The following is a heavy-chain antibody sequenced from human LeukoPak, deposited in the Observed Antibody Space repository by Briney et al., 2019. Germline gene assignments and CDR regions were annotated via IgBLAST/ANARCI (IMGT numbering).Heavy chain of an antibody. V-gene: IGHV4-59*08. CDR1: GGSISSYY. J-gene: IGHJ4*02. Sequence: PSETLSLTCTVSGGSISSYYWSWIRQPPGKGLEWIGYIYSSGSTLYNPSLESRVTISVDTSKNHFSLKLTSVTAADTAVYYCARLGIGVVPTAMLGDYYFDYWGQGTLVTVSS. CDR3: ARLGIGVVPTAMLGDYYFDY. D-gene: IGHD2-2*01. CDR2: IYSSGST.